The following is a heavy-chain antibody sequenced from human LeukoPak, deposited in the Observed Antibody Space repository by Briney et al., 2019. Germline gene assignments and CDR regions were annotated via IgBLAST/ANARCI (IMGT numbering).Heavy chain of an antibody. CDR1: GGSISSSSYY. D-gene: IGHD3-10*01. CDR2: IYYSGST. J-gene: IGHJ6*03. CDR3: ARDGYGSGSYSYYYYYMDV. Sequence: PSETLSLTCTVSGGSISSSSYYWGWIRQPPGKGLEWIGSIYYSGSTYYNPSLKSRVTISEDTSKNQFSLKLTSVTAADTAVYYCARDGYGSGSYSYYYYYMDVWGNGTTVTVSS. V-gene: IGHV4-39*02.